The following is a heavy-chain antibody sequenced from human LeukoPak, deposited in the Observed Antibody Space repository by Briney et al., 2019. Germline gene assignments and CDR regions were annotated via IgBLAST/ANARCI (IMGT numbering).Heavy chain of an antibody. V-gene: IGHV3-9*01. D-gene: IGHD3-10*01. CDR1: GFTFDDYA. CDR3: AKLRYASGSSYFDY. Sequence: PGRSLRLSCAASGFTFDDYAMHWVRQAPGKGLDWVSGISWNSGSIGYADSVKGRFTISRDNAKNSLYLQMNSLRAEDTALYYCAKLRYASGSSYFDYWGQGTLVTVSS. J-gene: IGHJ4*02. CDR2: ISWNSGSI.